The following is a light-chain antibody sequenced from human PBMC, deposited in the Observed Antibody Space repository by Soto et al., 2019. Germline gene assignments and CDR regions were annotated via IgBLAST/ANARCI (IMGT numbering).Light chain of an antibody. J-gene: IGKJ5*01. CDR2: DAS. V-gene: IGKV1-5*01. CDR3: QQYNNFIT. CDR1: QTISTW. Sequence: GDRVIITCRASQTISTWVAWYQHKTGKAPTLLIYDASSLESGVPARFSGSGSGTEFTLTISSLQSEDFAVYYCQQYNNFITFGQGTRLEIK.